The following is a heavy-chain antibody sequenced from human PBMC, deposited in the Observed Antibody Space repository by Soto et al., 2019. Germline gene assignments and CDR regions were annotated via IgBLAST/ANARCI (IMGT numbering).Heavy chain of an antibody. CDR2: IYYSGST. CDR1: GGSISSGGYY. V-gene: IGHV4-31*02. Sequence: SETLSLTCTVSGGSISSGGYYWSWIRQHPGKGLEWIGYIYYSGSTYYNPSLKSRVTISVDTSKNQFSLKLSSVTAADTAVYYCASSLQARRDEFSGYYFDYWGQGTLVTVSS. CDR3: ASSLQARRDEFSGYYFDY. D-gene: IGHD3-3*01. J-gene: IGHJ4*02.